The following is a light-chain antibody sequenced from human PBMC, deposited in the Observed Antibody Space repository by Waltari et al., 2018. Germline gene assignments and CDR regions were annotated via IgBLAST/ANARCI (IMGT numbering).Light chain of an antibody. CDR3: QHFKTYPIT. Sequence: IQLTQSPSSLSASVGDRVTIACRASQDINNDLAWYQQKQGKAPNLLIYYASSLQSGVPSRFSGSGSGTDFTLTISSLQPEDFAPYHCQHFKTYPITFGQGTRLEIK. CDR2: YAS. V-gene: IGKV1-13*02. J-gene: IGKJ5*01. CDR1: QDINND.